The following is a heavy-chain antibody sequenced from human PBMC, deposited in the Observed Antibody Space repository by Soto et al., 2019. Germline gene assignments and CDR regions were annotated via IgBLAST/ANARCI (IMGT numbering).Heavy chain of an antibody. CDR3: EKGVAWFGEFDY. D-gene: IGHD3-10*01. J-gene: IGHJ4*02. CDR2: ISGSGGST. Sequence: EVQLLESGGGLVQPGGSLRLSCAASGFTFSSYAMSWVRQAPGKGLEWVSAISGSGGSTYYADSVKGRFTISRDNSKNTLYLQMNSLRAEDTAVYYCEKGVAWFGEFDYWGQGTLVTVSS. CDR1: GFTFSSYA. V-gene: IGHV3-23*01.